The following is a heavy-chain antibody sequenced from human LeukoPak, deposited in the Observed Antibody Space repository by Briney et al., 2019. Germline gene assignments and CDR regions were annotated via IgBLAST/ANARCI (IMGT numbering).Heavy chain of an antibody. D-gene: IGHD7-27*01. J-gene: IGHJ4*02. CDR2: ITGSGTII. V-gene: IGHV3-48*03. Sequence: GSLRLSCAASGFTLSGYEMNWVRQAPGKGLEWVSFITGSGTIIYYADSVKGRFTISRDNAKNSLYLQMNSLRAEDTAVYYCARAGERIFDYWGQGTLVTVSS. CDR3: ARAGERIFDY. CDR1: GFTLSGYE.